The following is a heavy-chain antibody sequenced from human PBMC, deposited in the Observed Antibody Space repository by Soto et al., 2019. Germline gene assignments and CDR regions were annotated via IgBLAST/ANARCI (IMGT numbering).Heavy chain of an antibody. CDR2: INHSGST. V-gene: IGHV4-34*01. J-gene: IGHJ5*01. CDR3: VLASRRRHTSCRYGLGIPAEALIGSRHS. Sequence: GKGLEWIGEINHSGSTNYNPSLKSRVTISVDTSKNQFSLKLSSVTAADTAVYYCVLASRRRHTSCRYGLGIPAEALIGSRHS. D-gene: IGHD6-19*01.